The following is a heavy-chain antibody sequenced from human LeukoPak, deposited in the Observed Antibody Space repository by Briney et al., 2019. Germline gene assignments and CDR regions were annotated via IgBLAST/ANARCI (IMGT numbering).Heavy chain of an antibody. CDR3: ARVGRSDYYDSSGYYHDYYRFGY. V-gene: IGHV3-74*01. D-gene: IGHD3-22*01. CDR1: GFTFSSYW. J-gene: IGHJ4*02. CDR2: INSDGSST. Sequence: GGSLRLSCAASGFTFSSYWMHWVRQAPGKGLVWVSRINSDGSSTTYADSVKGRFTISRDNAKNTLHLQMNSLRAEDTAVYYCARVGRSDYYDSSGYYHDYYRFGYWGQGTLVTVSS.